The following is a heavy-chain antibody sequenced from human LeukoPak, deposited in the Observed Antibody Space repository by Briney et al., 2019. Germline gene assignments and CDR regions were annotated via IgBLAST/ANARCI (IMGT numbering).Heavy chain of an antibody. D-gene: IGHD5-18*01. CDR2: IIPIFGTA. Sequence: SVKVSCKASGGTFSSYDISWVRQAPGQGLEWMGGIIPIFGTANYAQKFQGRVTITADESTSTAYMELSSLRSEDTAVYYCARGRDGTAMAMIFDYWGQGTLVTVSS. CDR1: GGTFSSYD. V-gene: IGHV1-69*13. CDR3: ARGRDGTAMAMIFDY. J-gene: IGHJ4*02.